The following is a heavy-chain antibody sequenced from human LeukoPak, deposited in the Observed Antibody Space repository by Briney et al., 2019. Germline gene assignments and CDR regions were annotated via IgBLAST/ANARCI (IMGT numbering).Heavy chain of an antibody. CDR3: AKYFEAMAHYYYGMDV. V-gene: IGHV3-23*01. CDR1: GFTFTSYS. J-gene: IGHJ6*02. CDR2: ISGSGDNT. D-gene: IGHD5-24*01. Sequence: GGSLRLSCAASGFTFTSYSMNWVRQAPGKGLEWVSAISGSGDNTYYADSVKGRFTISRDNSKNTLYLQMNSLRAEDTAIYYCAKYFEAMAHYYYGMDVWGRGTTVTVSS.